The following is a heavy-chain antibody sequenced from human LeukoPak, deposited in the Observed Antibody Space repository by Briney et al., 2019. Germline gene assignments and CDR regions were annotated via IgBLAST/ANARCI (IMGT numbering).Heavy chain of an antibody. J-gene: IGHJ4*02. CDR2: IGTAGDT. CDR1: GFTFSSYD. CDR3: AKLWSEAVAEVY. D-gene: IGHD6-19*01. V-gene: IGHV3-13*01. Sequence: PGGSLRLSCAASGFTFSSYDMHWVRQATGKGLEWVSAIGTAGDTYYPGSVKGRFTISRENAKNSLYLQMNSLRAGDTAVYYCAKLWSEAVAEVYWGQGTLVTVSS.